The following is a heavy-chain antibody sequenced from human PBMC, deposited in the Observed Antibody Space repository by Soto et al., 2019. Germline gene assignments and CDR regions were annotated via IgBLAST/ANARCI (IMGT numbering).Heavy chain of an antibody. CDR1: GFIFSSHW. V-gene: IGHV3-74*01. J-gene: IGHJ3*02. D-gene: IGHD3-3*01. Sequence: EVQVVESGGGLVQPGGSLRLSCAASGFIFSSHWFHWARQAPGKGLVWVSRINSDGSSTTYADSVKGRFTISRDNAKNTVYLQINSMRAEDTAVYYCVRVGAGWAFDIWGQGTMVTVSS. CDR2: INSDGSST. CDR3: VRVGAGWAFDI.